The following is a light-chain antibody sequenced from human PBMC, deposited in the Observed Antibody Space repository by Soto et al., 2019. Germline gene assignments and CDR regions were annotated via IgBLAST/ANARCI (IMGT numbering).Light chain of an antibody. CDR1: QTIMTY. J-gene: IGKJ1*01. V-gene: IGKV1-39*01. CDR2: AAS. CDR3: QQSYNSPQT. Sequence: DIQMTHSPSSLSXXXXXXXXXXXRASQTIMTYLNWYQLKPGKPPRLLIYAASSLQSGVPSRFSGSGSGTDFTLTISSLQPEDFATYSCQQSYNSPQTFGQGTKVDIK.